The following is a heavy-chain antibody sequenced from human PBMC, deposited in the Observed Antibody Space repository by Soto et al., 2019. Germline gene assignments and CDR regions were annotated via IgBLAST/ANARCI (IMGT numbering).Heavy chain of an antibody. CDR2: ISAYNGNT. D-gene: IGHD2-15*01. J-gene: IGHJ6*02. Sequence: GASVKVSRKASGYTFTSYGISWVRQAPGQGLEWMGWISAYNGNTNYAQKLQGRVTMTTDTSTSTAYMELRSLRSDDTAVYYCARGYCSGGSCYWGLDYYGMDVWGQGTTVTVSS. CDR3: ARGYCSGGSCYWGLDYYGMDV. CDR1: GYTFTSYG. V-gene: IGHV1-18*01.